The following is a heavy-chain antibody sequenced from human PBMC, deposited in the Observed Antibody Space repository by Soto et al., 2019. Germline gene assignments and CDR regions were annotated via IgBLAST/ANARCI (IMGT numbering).Heavy chain of an antibody. CDR2: INPSGGST. CDR3: ARAGKGVVAAFYGMDV. V-gene: IGHV1-46*01. J-gene: IGHJ6*02. D-gene: IGHD2-15*01. CDR1: GYTFTSYY. Sequence: ASVKVSCKASGYTFTSYYMHWVRQAPGQGLEWMGIINPSGGSTSYAQKFQGRVTMTRDTSTSTVYMELSSLRSEDTAVYYCARAGKGVVAAFYGMDVWGQGNTVTVAS.